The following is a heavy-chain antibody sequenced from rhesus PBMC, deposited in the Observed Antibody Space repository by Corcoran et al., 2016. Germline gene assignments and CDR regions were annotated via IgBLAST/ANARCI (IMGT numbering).Heavy chain of an antibody. D-gene: IGHD1-26*01. CDR1: GFTFSSYG. Sequence: EVQLVESGGGLVQPGGSLRLSCAASGFTFSSYGMSWVRQAPGKGLEWVSYISNGCGSTSYADSVKGRFTISRDNSKNTLSLQMNRLRAEDTAVYCCAKDHHGYNWNYDGLDSWGQGVVVTVSS. V-gene: IGHV3S5*01. CDR3: AKDHHGYNWNYDGLDS. J-gene: IGHJ6*01. CDR2: ISNGCGST.